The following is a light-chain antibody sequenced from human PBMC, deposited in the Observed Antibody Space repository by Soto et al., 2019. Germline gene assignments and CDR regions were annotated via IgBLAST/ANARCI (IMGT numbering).Light chain of an antibody. V-gene: IGLV2-14*01. Sequence: LTQPASVSGSPGQSITISCTGTSSDVGGYNYVSWYQQHPGKAPKLMIYEVSNRPSGVSNRFSGSKSGNTASLTISGLQAEDEADYYCSSYTSSSTLEVFGTGTKLTVL. CDR1: SSDVGGYNY. CDR3: SSYTSSSTLEV. J-gene: IGLJ1*01. CDR2: EVS.